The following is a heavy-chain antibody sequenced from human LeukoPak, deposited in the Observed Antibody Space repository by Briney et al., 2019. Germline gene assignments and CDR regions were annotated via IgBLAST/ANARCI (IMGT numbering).Heavy chain of an antibody. CDR2: IYYSGST. Sequence: PSETLSLTCTVSGGSISSSSYYWGWIRQPPGKGLEWIGSIYYSGSTYYNPSLKSRVTISVDTSKNQFSLKLSSVTAADTAVYYCARDRLADGTDYWGQGTLVTVSS. V-gene: IGHV4-39*02. D-gene: IGHD6-19*01. CDR3: ARDRLADGTDY. CDR1: GGSISSSSYY. J-gene: IGHJ4*02.